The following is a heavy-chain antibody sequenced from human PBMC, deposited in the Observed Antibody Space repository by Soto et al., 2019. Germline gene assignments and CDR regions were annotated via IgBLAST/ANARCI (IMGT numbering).Heavy chain of an antibody. CDR2: IYHSGST. CDR3: ASLLYDSSGYYYGYYFDY. CDR1: GGSISSSNW. Sequence: SETLSLTCAVSGGSISSSNWWSWVRQPPGKGLEWIGEIYHSGSTNYNPSLKSRVTISVDKSKNQFSLKLSSVTAADTAVYYCASLLYDSSGYYYGYYFDYWGQGTLVTV. D-gene: IGHD3-22*01. J-gene: IGHJ4*02. V-gene: IGHV4-4*02.